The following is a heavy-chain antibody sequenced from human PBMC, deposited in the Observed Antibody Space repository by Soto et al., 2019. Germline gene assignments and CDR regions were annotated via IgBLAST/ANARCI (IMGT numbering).Heavy chain of an antibody. D-gene: IGHD2-15*01. V-gene: IGHV3-30-3*01. CDR1: GFTFSSYA. CDR2: ISYDGSNK. Sequence: GGSLRLSCAASGFTFSSYAMHWVRQAPGKGLEWVAFISYDGSNKYYADSVKGRFTISRDNSKNTLYLQMSSLRSEDTAVYYCGREVGYCSGGSCSTRDQYYYYYGMAVWGQGTTVTVSS. J-gene: IGHJ6*02. CDR3: GREVGYCSGGSCSTRDQYYYYYGMAV.